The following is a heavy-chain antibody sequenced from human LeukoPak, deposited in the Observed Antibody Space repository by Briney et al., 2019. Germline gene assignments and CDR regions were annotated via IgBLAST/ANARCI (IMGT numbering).Heavy chain of an antibody. J-gene: IGHJ4*02. V-gene: IGHV3-21*01. CDR3: ARAGIAYYDVDH. D-gene: IGHD3-22*01. CDR1: GFSFDSYT. CDR2: ISSSSTFI. Sequence: PGGSLRLSCAASGFSFDSYTMNWVRQAPGKGLEWVSSISSSSTFINYADSVKGRFTISRDNAKNSLYLQMDSLRAEDTAFCYCARAGIAYYDVDHWGQGTLVTVSS.